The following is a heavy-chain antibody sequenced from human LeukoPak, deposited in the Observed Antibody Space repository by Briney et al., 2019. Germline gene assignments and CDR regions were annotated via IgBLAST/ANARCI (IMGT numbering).Heavy chain of an antibody. CDR2: ISGSGGST. V-gene: IGHV3-23*01. Sequence: GGSLRLSCAASGFTFSSYRMNWVRQAPGKGLEWVSAISGSGGSTYYADSVKGRFTISRDNSKNTLYLQMNSLRAEDTAVYYCAKAARTYYYDSSGYYYVPYYFDYWGQGTLVTVSS. CDR3: AKAARTYYYDSSGYYYVPYYFDY. D-gene: IGHD3-22*01. CDR1: GFTFSSYR. J-gene: IGHJ4*02.